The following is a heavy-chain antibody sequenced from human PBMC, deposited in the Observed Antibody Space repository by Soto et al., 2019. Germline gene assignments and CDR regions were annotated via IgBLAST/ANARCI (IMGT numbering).Heavy chain of an antibody. CDR2: IDRSGST. J-gene: IGHJ6*02. V-gene: IGHV4-31*03. CDR1: GVSVSSGDYY. CDR3: ARDSGGNSENYYGLDV. Sequence: QVQLQESGPGLVKPSQTLSLSCNVYGVSVSSGDYYWSWIRQHAGGGLEWIGYIDRSGSTYYKPSLRGRVIMSVDTSTNQISLRLLSVTAADTAMYFCARDSGGNSENYYGLDVWATGPRSPSP. D-gene: IGHD1-1*01.